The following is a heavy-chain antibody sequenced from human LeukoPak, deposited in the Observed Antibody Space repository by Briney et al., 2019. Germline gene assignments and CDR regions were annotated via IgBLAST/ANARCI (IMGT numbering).Heavy chain of an antibody. CDR1: GYTFTSYA. D-gene: IGHD2-15*01. CDR2: IIPIVGIA. V-gene: IGHV1-69*04. J-gene: IGHJ6*02. Sequence: ASVKVSCKASGYTFTSYAMNWVRQAPGQGLEWMGRIIPIVGIARYTQKFLGRVTISADKSTSTAYMELNSLRSEDTAVYYCASGLGFCSGRDCSNLEKDYYYGMNVWGQGTTVTVSS. CDR3: ASGLGFCSGRDCSNLEKDYYYGMNV.